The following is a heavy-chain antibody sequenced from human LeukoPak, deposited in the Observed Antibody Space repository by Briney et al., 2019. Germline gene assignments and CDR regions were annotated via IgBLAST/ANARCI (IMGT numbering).Heavy chain of an antibody. CDR2: ISSSSSYI. D-gene: IGHD1-26*01. J-gene: IGHJ3*02. CDR1: GFTFSSYS. CDR3: ASGRSDAFDI. V-gene: IGHV3-21*01. Sequence: GGSLRLSCAASGFTFSSYSMNWVRQAPGKGLEWVSSISSSSSYIYYADSVKGRFTISRDNAENSLCLQMNSLRAEDTAVYYCASGRSDAFDIWGQGTMVTVSS.